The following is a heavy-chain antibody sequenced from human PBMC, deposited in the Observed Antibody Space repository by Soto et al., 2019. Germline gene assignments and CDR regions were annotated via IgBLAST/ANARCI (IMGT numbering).Heavy chain of an antibody. Sequence: QVQLQESGPGLVMPSGTLSLTCDVSDASISSSDWWNWVRQPPGKGLEWIGEIYHDGTTIYNPSLRSRVTMSMDESKNRFSLVLTSVTAADTAVYYCARDFKAPNDAWAFDSWGQGTLVSVSS. CDR2: IYHDGTT. CDR3: ARDFKAPNDAWAFDS. J-gene: IGHJ4*02. V-gene: IGHV4-4*02. CDR1: DASISSSDW. D-gene: IGHD3-16*01.